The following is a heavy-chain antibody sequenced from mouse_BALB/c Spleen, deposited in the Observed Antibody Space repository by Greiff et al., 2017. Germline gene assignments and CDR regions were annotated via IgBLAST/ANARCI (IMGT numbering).Heavy chain of an antibody. D-gene: IGHD2-4*01. CDR1: GYTFTDYA. V-gene: IGHV1S137*01. CDR2: ISTYYGDA. CDR3: AREGVYDYDAWFAY. Sequence: QVQLQQSGAELVRPGVSVKISCKGSGYTFTDYAMHWVKQSHAKSLEWIGVISTYYGDASYNQKFKGKATMTVDKSSSTAYMELARLTSEDSAIYYGAREGVYDYDAWFAYWGQGTLVTVSA. J-gene: IGHJ3*01.